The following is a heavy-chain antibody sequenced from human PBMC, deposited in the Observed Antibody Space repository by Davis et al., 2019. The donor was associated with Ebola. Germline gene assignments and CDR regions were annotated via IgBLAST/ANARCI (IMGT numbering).Heavy chain of an antibody. J-gene: IGHJ4*02. Sequence: PGGSLRLSCVASGFTFSSYSMNWVRQAPGKGLEWVSSISSIDTYIYYADSVKGRFTISRDNARNSLYLQMNSLRADDTAVYYCATLRGYCSGASCYHDYWGQGTLVTVSS. V-gene: IGHV3-21*01. CDR1: GFTFSSYS. CDR3: ATLRGYCSGASCYHDY. CDR2: ISSIDTYI. D-gene: IGHD2-15*01.